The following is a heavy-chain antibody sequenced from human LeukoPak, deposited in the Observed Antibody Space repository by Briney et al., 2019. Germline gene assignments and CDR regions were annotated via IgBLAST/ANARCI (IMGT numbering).Heavy chain of an antibody. J-gene: IGHJ4*02. CDR2: ISYDGSHI. CDR3: ARGGLDY. CDR1: GFTFSTYG. D-gene: IGHD3-16*01. Sequence: GRSLRLSCAASGFTFSTYGLHWVRQAPGKGLEWVAVISYDGSHIYYADSVKGRFTISRDNAKNSLYLQMNSLRAEDTAVYYCARGGLDYWGQGTLVTVSS. V-gene: IGHV3-30*03.